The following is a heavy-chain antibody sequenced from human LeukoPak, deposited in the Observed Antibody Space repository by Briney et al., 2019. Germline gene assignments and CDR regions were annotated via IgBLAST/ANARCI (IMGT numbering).Heavy chain of an antibody. Sequence: GASVKVSCKSSGYPFTNYYIHWVRQAPRQGLEWMGVINPSGGYTTYAQEFQGRVTMTSDTSTSTLYMDLSTLTSEDTAIYYCARRGGSLVFDYWGQGTLVTVPS. CDR2: INPSGGYT. CDR1: GYPFTNYY. J-gene: IGHJ4*02. CDR3: ARRGGSLVFDY. V-gene: IGHV1-46*01. D-gene: IGHD3-10*01.